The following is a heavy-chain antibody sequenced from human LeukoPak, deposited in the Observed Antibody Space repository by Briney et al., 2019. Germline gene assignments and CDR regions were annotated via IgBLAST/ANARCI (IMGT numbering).Heavy chain of an antibody. D-gene: IGHD3-10*01. V-gene: IGHV3-23*01. CDR1: GFTFSSYA. J-gene: IGHJ3*02. CDR3: AKDRRGSGNSPWVDAFDI. CDR2: ISGSGGST. Sequence: WGSLRLSCAASGFTFSSYAMSGVGQAPGKGLEWVSAISGSGGSTYYADSVKGRFTISRDNSKNTLYLQMNSLRAEDTAVYYCAKDRRGSGNSPWVDAFDIWGQGTMVTVSS.